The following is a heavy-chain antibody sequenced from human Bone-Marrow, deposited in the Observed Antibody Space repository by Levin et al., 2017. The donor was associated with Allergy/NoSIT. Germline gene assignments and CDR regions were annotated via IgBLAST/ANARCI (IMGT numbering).Heavy chain of an antibody. CDR2: IGSSDSTI. CDR3: ARDGSKYCSSTSCYSGHYYYGMDV. V-gene: IGHV3-11*01. Sequence: GASVKVSCAASGFTFSDYYMSWIRQAPGKGLEWVSYIGSSDSTIYYADSVKGRFTISRDNARNALYLQMNSLRDEDTAVYYCARDGSKYCSSTSCYSGHYYYGMDVWGQGTTVTVSS. J-gene: IGHJ6*02. CDR1: GFTFSDYY. D-gene: IGHD2-2*01.